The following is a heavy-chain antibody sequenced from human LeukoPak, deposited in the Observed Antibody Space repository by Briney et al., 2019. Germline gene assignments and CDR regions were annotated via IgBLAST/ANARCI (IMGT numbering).Heavy chain of an antibody. CDR3: AKSYDYGGVPLDEDGYYFDY. D-gene: IGHD4-17*01. CDR2: ISGSGGST. CDR1: GFTFSSYA. J-gene: IGHJ4*02. Sequence: GGSLRLSCAASGFTFSSYAMSWVRQAPGKGLEWVSAISGSGGSTYYADSVKGRFAISRDNSKNTLYLQMNSLRAEDTAVYYCAKSYDYGGVPLDEDGYYFDYWGQGTLVTVSS. V-gene: IGHV3-23*01.